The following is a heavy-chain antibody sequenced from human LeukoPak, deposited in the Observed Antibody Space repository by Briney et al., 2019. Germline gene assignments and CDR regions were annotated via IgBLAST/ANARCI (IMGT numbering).Heavy chain of an antibody. CDR1: GGSISSGGYY. D-gene: IGHD2-15*01. Sequence: PSQTLSLTCTVSGGSISSGGYYWSWIRQHPGKGLGWIGYIYYSGSTYYNPSLKSRVTISVDTSKNQFSLKLSSVTAADTAVYYCARVVAGPGDYYYGMDVWGQGTTVTVSS. V-gene: IGHV4-31*03. CDR2: IYYSGST. CDR3: ARVVAGPGDYYYGMDV. J-gene: IGHJ6*02.